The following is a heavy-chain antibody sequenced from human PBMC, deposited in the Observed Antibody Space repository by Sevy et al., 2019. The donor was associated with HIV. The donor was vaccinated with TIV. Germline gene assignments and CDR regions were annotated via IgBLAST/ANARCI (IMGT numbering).Heavy chain of an antibody. Sequence: GGSLRLSCAASGFTFSDFYMSWIRQAPGKGLEWISYISGSDHTIYYADSGKGRFTISRDNDKNSLYLQMNSLRAEDTAVYYCARDHVKDGDLGDYYYFAMDLWGQGTTVTVSS. CDR2: ISGSDHTI. D-gene: IGHD4-17*01. J-gene: IGHJ6*02. CDR3: ARDHVKDGDLGDYYYFAMDL. V-gene: IGHV3-11*01. CDR1: GFTFSDFY.